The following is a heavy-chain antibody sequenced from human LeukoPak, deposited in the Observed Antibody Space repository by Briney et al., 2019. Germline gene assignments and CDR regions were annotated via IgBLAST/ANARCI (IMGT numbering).Heavy chain of an antibody. V-gene: IGHV3-23*01. CDR1: GFTFSSYA. CDR2: ISGSGGST. J-gene: IGHJ4*02. CDR3: AKDSGYYGSGSRGFDY. D-gene: IGHD3-10*01. Sequence: PGGSLRLSCAASGFTFSSYAMSWVRQAPGKGLEWVSAISGSGGSTYYADSVKGRFTISRDNSKNTLYLQMNSLRAEDAAVYYCAKDSGYYGSGSRGFDYWGQGTLVTVSS.